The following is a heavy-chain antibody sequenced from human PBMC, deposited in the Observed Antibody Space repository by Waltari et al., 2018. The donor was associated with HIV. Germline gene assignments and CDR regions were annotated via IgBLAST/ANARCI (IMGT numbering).Heavy chain of an antibody. Sequence: EVQLVQSGGGLGQSGGSLSLSCAASGFTLSSYELNWVRQAPGKGLEWVSYISSNGSTTYYADSVKGRFTISKAKNSLYLQMNSLRAEDTAVYYCARDIQDDYGDAGAFDIWGQGTMITVSS. D-gene: IGHD4-17*01. CDR1: GFTLSSYE. J-gene: IGHJ3*02. V-gene: IGHV3-48*03. CDR3: ARDIQDDYGDAGAFDI. CDR2: ISSNGSTT.